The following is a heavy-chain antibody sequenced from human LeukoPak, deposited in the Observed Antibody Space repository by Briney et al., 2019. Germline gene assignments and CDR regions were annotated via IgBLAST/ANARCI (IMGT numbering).Heavy chain of an antibody. D-gene: IGHD6-13*01. V-gene: IGHV3-30*18. Sequence: PGGSLRLSCAATVFTFSTFGMHWVRQAPGKWLEWVAVMSHDGTNKYYADSVKGRFTISRDNSKNTLYLQMNSLRAEDTAVYYCAKGGGDISWYLNWFDPWGQGTLVTVSS. CDR1: VFTFSTFG. J-gene: IGHJ5*02. CDR2: MSHDGTNK. CDR3: AKGGGDISWYLNWFDP.